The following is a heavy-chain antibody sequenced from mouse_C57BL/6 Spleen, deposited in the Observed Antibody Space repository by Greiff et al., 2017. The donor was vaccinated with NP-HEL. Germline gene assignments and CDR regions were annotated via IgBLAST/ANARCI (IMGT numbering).Heavy chain of an antibody. D-gene: IGHD4-1*01. J-gene: IGHJ2*01. Sequence: QVQLQQPGAELVKPGASVKLSCKASGYTFTSYWMQWVKQRPGQGLEWIGEIDPSDSYTNYNQKFKGKATLTVDTSSSTAYMQLSSLTSEDSAVYYCARRELGPYYFDYWGQDTTLTVSS. CDR1: GYTFTSYW. CDR3: ARRELGPYYFDY. CDR2: IDPSDSYT. V-gene: IGHV1-50*01.